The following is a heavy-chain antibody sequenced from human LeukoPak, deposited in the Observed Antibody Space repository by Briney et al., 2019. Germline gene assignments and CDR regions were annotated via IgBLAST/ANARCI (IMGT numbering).Heavy chain of an antibody. D-gene: IGHD3-10*01. Sequence: GGTLRLSCAASGCTFSSYGMHWVRQAPGKGLEWVAFIRYDGSNKYYADSVKGRFTISRDNSKNTLYLQMNSLRAEDTAVYYCAKDWEYYYGSGSYPAGGYFDYWGQGTLVTVSS. CDR1: GCTFSSYG. J-gene: IGHJ4*02. V-gene: IGHV3-30*02. CDR2: IRYDGSNK. CDR3: AKDWEYYYGSGSYPAGGYFDY.